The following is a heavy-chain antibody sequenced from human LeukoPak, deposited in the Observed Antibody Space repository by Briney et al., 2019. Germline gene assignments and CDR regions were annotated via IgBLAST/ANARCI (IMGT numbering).Heavy chain of an antibody. CDR2: IFYSGQT. J-gene: IGHJ3*02. CDR3: ARDREQQLVRFYNAFDI. Sequence: SETLSLTYTVSGGSINNNIHYWGWIRQPPGKGLERIGTIFYSGQTYYNPSLKSRVTISVDTSKNQFSLKLRSVTAADTAVYYCARDREQQLVRFYNAFDIWGQGTMVTVSS. V-gene: IGHV4-39*07. D-gene: IGHD6-13*01. CDR1: GGSINNNIHY.